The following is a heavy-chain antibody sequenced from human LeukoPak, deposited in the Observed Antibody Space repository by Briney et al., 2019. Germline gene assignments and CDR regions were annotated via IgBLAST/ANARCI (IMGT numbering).Heavy chain of an antibody. CDR3: ARAPWYEPFDY. CDR2: IYHSGST. Sequence: ASQTLSLTCAVSGGSISSGGYSWSWIRQPLGKGLEWIGYIYHSGSTYYNPSLKSRVTISVDRSKNQFSLKLSSVTAADTAVYYCARAPWYEPFDYWGQGTLVTVSS. V-gene: IGHV4-30-2*01. CDR1: GGSISSGGYS. D-gene: IGHD6-13*01. J-gene: IGHJ4*02.